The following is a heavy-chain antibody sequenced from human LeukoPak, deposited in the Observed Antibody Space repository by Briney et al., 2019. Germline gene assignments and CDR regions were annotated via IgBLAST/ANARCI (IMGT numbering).Heavy chain of an antibody. V-gene: IGHV3-48*02. CDR2: INSDIYSNTI. CDR3: AKDPTYYYDSSGYGGDY. Sequence: PGGSLRLSCAASGFTLSSYSMNWVRQAPGKGLEWISYINSDIYSNTIYYADTVKGRFTISRDNGKNSLYLQMNSLRDEDTAVYYCAKDPTYYYDSSGYGGDYWGQGTLVTVSS. J-gene: IGHJ4*02. D-gene: IGHD3-22*01. CDR1: GFTLSSYS.